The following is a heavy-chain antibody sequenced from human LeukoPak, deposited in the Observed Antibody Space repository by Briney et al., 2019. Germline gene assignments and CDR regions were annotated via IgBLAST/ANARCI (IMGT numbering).Heavy chain of an antibody. D-gene: IGHD5-12*01. CDR1: GFTFSSYA. CDR2: ISYDGSNK. CDR3: AREWGSGVATS. Sequence: PGGSLRLSCAASGFTFSSYAMHWVRQAPGKGLEWVAVISYDGSNKYYADSVKGRFTISRDNSKNTLYLQMNSLRAEDTAVYYCAREWGSGVATSWGKGTTVTVSS. J-gene: IGHJ6*04. V-gene: IGHV3-30-3*01.